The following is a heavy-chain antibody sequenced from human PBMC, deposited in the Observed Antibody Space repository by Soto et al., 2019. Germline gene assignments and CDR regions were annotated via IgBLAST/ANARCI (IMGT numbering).Heavy chain of an antibody. J-gene: IGHJ5*02. Sequence: EVQLLESGGGLVQPEGSLRLSCAASGFTFSSYAMSWVRQAPGKGLEWVSAISGSGGSTYYADSVKGRFTISRDNSKNTLYLQMNSLRAEDTAVYYCAKADSSSWYVYNWFDPWGQGTLVTVSS. CDR1: GFTFSSYA. CDR3: AKADSSSWYVYNWFDP. D-gene: IGHD6-13*01. CDR2: ISGSGGST. V-gene: IGHV3-23*01.